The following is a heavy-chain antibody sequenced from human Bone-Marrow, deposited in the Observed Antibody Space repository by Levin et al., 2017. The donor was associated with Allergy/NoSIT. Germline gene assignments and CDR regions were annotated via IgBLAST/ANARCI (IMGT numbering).Heavy chain of an antibody. CDR3: ARGTTVTPGGTDSFDI. J-gene: IGHJ3*02. CDR1: GGSISSGGYS. CDR2: IYDSGNT. Sequence: SETLSLTCAVSGGSISSGGYSLSWIRQPPGKGLEWIGYIYDSGNTYYNPSLKSRVTILVDMSKKRFSLRLTSVTAADTAVCYCARGTTVTPGGTDSFDIWGQGTFVTVS. V-gene: IGHV4-30-2*01. D-gene: IGHD4-17*01.